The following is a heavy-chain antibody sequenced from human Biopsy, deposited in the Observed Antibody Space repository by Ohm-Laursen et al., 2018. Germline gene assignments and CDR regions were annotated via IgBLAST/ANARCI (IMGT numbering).Heavy chain of an antibody. D-gene: IGHD4-23*01. J-gene: IGHJ6*02. Sequence: SLRLSCAAPGFTFSDYYMSWVRQAPGQGLDWLSYISRSGSIIDYADSVKGRFTISRDNAQNTLYLQMNSLGADDTAVYYCARDWGGDYGGNIDYYYFYGMDVWGQGTTVTVSS. CDR1: GFTFSDYY. V-gene: IGHV3-11*01. CDR3: ARDWGGDYGGNIDYYYFYGMDV. CDR2: ISRSGSII.